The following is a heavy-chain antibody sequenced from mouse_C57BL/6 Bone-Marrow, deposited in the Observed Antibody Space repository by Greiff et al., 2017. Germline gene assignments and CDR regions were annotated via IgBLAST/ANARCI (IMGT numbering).Heavy chain of an antibody. Sequence: VQLQQSGPELVKPGASVKIPCKASGYTFTDYNMDWVKQSHGKSLEWIGDINPNNGGTIYNQKFKGKATLTVVKSSSTAYMELRSLTSEDTAVYYCARDYGSSYYWYFDVWGTGTTVTVSS. CDR3: ARDYGSSYYWYFDV. CDR2: INPNNGGT. J-gene: IGHJ1*03. V-gene: IGHV1-18*01. CDR1: GYTFTDYN. D-gene: IGHD1-1*01.